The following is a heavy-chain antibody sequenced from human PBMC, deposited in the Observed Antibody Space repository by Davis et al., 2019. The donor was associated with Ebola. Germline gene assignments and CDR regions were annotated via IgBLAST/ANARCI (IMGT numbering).Heavy chain of an antibody. CDR1: GFTFSDYY. CDR3: ARVLRPHTHFDY. J-gene: IGHJ4*02. Sequence: GESLKISCAASGFTFSDYYMSWIRQAPGKGLEWVSYISSSGSTIYYADSVKGRFTISRDNAKNSLYLQMNSLRDEDTAVYYCARVLRPHTHFDYWGQGTLVTVSS. CDR2: ISSSGSTI. V-gene: IGHV3-11*04.